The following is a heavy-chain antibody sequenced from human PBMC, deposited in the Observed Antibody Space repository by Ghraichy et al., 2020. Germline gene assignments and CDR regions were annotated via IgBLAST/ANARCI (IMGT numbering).Heavy chain of an antibody. V-gene: IGHV3-53*01. D-gene: IGHD3-22*01. J-gene: IGHJ6*02. Sequence: GGSLRLSCAASGFTVSSNYMSWVRQAPGKGLEWVSVIYSGGSTYYADSVKGRFTISRDNSKNTLYLQMNSLRAEDTAVYYCARGGGGYDSSGYFEWYYYYGMDVWGQGTTVTDSS. CDR2: IYSGGST. CDR3: ARGGGGYDSSGYFEWYYYYGMDV. CDR1: GFTVSSNY.